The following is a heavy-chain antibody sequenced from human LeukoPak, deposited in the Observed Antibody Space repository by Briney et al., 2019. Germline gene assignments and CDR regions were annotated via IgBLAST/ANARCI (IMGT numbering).Heavy chain of an antibody. Sequence: GGSLRLSCAASGFTFTTYWMTWVRQAPGKGLEWVASINQDGTEKYYVDSVKGRFTISRDNAKNSLYLQMSSLRVEDTAVYYCARLSSLDQWGQGTLVTVSS. CDR1: GFTFTTYW. CDR3: ARLSSLDQ. J-gene: IGHJ4*02. D-gene: IGHD3-10*01. CDR2: INQDGTEK. V-gene: IGHV3-7*01.